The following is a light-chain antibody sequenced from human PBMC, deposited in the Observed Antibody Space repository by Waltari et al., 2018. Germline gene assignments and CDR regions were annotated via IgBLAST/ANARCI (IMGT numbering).Light chain of an antibody. CDR2: DVS. Sequence: QSALTQPASVSGSPGQSITISCTGTSSDVGGYNYVPWYQQHPGKAPKVIIYDVSKRPSGVSNRFSGSKSGNTASLTISGLQAEDETDYYCCSYAGSNTFVFGTGTKVTVL. CDR1: SSDVGGYNY. V-gene: IGLV2-23*02. J-gene: IGLJ1*01. CDR3: CSYAGSNTFV.